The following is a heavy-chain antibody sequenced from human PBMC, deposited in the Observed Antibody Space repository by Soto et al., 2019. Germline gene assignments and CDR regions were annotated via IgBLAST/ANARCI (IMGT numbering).Heavy chain of an antibody. J-gene: IGHJ3*02. Sequence: SETLSLTCTVSGGSISSSSYYWGWIRQPPGKGLEWIGSIYYSGSTYYNPSLKSRVTISVDTSKNQFSLKLSSVTAADTAVYYCARPYRKVVVAATTPDGAFDIWGQGTMVTVSS. D-gene: IGHD2-15*01. CDR3: ARPYRKVVVAATTPDGAFDI. CDR1: GGSISSSSYY. V-gene: IGHV4-39*01. CDR2: IYYSGST.